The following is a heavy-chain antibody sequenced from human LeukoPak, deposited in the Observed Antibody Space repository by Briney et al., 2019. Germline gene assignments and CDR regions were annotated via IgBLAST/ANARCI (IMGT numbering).Heavy chain of an antibody. CDR2: IHSSGNT. CDR3: AKHEGSYYDKSGYTFDL. CDR1: IGSVNSGVYY. V-gene: IGHV4-39*01. Sequence: SETLSLTCTVSIGSVNSGVYYWGWIRQPPGKGLEWIGSIHSSGNTYYNPSLKSRVTISVDTSKNQFSLKLSSVTAADRAVYYCAKHEGSYYDKSGYTFDLWGQGTLVTVSS. D-gene: IGHD3-22*01. J-gene: IGHJ4*02.